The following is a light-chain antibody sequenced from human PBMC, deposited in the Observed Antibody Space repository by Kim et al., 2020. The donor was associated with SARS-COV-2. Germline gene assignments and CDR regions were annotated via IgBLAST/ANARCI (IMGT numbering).Light chain of an antibody. CDR1: NIGSKS. CDR2: YDS. CDR3: QVWEVGVA. Sequence: SYELTQPPSVSVAPGKTARITCGGNNIGSKSVHWYQQKPGQAPVLVIYYDSDRPSGIPERFSGSNSGNTATLTISRVEAGDEADYYCQVWEVGVAFGGGTQLTVL. V-gene: IGLV3-21*01. J-gene: IGLJ2*01.